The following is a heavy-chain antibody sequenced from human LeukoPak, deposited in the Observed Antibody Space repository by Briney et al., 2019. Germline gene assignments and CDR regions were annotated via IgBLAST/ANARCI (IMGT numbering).Heavy chain of an antibody. CDR2: ISSSSSTI. J-gene: IGHJ4*02. V-gene: IGHV3-48*01. CDR3: ARELLYSSSSGTSY. Sequence: GGSLRLSCAASGFTFSSYSMNWVRQAPGKGLEWVSYISSSSSTIYYADSVKGRFTISRDNAKNSLYLQMNSLRAEDTAVYYCARELLYSSSSGTSYWGQGTLVTVSS. D-gene: IGHD6-6*01. CDR1: GFTFSSYS.